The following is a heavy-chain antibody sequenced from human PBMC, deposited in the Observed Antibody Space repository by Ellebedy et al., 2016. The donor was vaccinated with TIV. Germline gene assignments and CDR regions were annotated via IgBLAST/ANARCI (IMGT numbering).Heavy chain of an antibody. J-gene: IGHJ6*02. V-gene: IGHV4-59*01. CDR3: ARSLVGGIATSYYYGMDV. D-gene: IGHD6-13*01. Sequence: SETLSLXXTVSGGSISSYYWSWIRQPPGKGLEWIGYIYYSGSTNYNPSLKSRVTISVDTSKNQFSLKLSSVTAADTAVYYCARSLVGGIATSYYYGMDVWGRGTTVTVSS. CDR2: IYYSGST. CDR1: GGSISSYY.